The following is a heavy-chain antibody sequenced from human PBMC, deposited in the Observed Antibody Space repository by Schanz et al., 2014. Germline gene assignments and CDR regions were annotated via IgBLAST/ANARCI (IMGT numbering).Heavy chain of an antibody. CDR1: GFSFSSYA. Sequence: DLVESGGGLIQRGESLRLSCSASGFSFSSYAMHWVRQAPGKGLEWVAVISYDGRNKYYADSVKGRFTISRDNSRNTLYLQMNSLRTEDMAVYYCASPSGYSDYGTYFDFWGQGTLVTVSS. CDR3: ASPSGYSDYGTYFDF. V-gene: IGHV3-30-3*01. CDR2: ISYDGRNK. J-gene: IGHJ4*02. D-gene: IGHD5-12*01.